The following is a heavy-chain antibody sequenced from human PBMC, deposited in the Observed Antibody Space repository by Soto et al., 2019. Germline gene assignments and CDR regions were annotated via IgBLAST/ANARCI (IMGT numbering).Heavy chain of an antibody. D-gene: IGHD6-13*01. J-gene: IGHJ6*01. CDR1: GFTFSSYG. Sequence: GGSLRLSCAASGFTFSSYGMHWVRQAPGKGLEWVAVIWYDGSKIYYADSVKGRFTISRDNSKSTLYLQMNSLRAEDTAVYYCARPLEQHQLGFGMDVWGQGSPVTVSS. CDR3: ARPLEQHQLGFGMDV. V-gene: IGHV3-33*01. CDR2: IWYDGSKI.